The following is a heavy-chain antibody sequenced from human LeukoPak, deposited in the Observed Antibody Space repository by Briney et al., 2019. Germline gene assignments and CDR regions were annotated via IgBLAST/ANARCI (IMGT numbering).Heavy chain of an antibody. V-gene: IGHV3-48*01. Sequence: PGGSLRLSCAASGFTFSSYTMNWVRQAPGMGLEWLSYISATRGITYYADSVKGRFTISRDNAKNSLSLQMDSLRAEDTAVYYCVRGSLASGVVVYYYYYLDVWGKGTTVTVSS. CDR1: GFTFSSYT. D-gene: IGHD3-3*01. J-gene: IGHJ6*03. CDR2: ISATRGIT. CDR3: VRGSLASGVVVYYYYYLDV.